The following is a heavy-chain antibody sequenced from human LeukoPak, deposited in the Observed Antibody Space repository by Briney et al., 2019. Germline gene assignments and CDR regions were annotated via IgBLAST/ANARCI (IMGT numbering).Heavy chain of an antibody. Sequence: PSETLSLTCTVSGGSISSYYWSWIRQPPGKGLEWIGYIYYSGSTNYNPSLKSRVTISVDTSKNQFSLKLSSVTAADTAEYYCARDLTNYYGSGYWGQGTLVTVSS. CDR1: GGSISSYY. CDR3: ARDLTNYYGSGY. CDR2: IYYSGST. J-gene: IGHJ4*02. V-gene: IGHV4-59*12. D-gene: IGHD3-10*01.